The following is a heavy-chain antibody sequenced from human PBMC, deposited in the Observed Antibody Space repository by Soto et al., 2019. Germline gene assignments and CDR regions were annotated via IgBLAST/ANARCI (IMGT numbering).Heavy chain of an antibody. CDR1: GFTFSSYA. Sequence: GGSLRLSCAASGFTFSSYAMSWVRQAPGKGLEWVSAISGSGGSTYYADSVKGRFTISRDNSKNTLYLQMNSLRAEDTAVYYCACSSGWSWGYYFDYWGQGTLVTVSS. J-gene: IGHJ4*02. CDR2: ISGSGGST. V-gene: IGHV3-23*01. CDR3: ACSSGWSWGYYFDY. D-gene: IGHD6-19*01.